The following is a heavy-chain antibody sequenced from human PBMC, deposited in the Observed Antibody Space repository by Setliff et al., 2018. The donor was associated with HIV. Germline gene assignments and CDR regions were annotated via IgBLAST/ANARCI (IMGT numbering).Heavy chain of an antibody. CDR1: GGSISSYY. J-gene: IGHJ4*02. CDR2: IYYSGDT. V-gene: IGHV4-59*04. Sequence: MSSETLSLTCTVSGGSISSYYWSWIRQPPGKGLEWIGYIYYSGDTYHNPSLKSRVTISVEASKNQISLKLTAVTAADSAVYYCAREGDGIDFWGQGTLVTVSS. D-gene: IGHD2-21*02. CDR3: AREGDGIDF.